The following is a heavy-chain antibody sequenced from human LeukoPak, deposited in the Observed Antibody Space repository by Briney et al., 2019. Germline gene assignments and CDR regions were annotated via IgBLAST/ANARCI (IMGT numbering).Heavy chain of an antibody. CDR2: IYSGGST. V-gene: IGHV3-66*01. J-gene: IGHJ5*02. Sequence: PGGSLRLSCAASGFTVSSNYMSWVRQAPGKGLEWVSVIYSGGSTYYADSVKGRFTISRDNSKNTLYLQMNSLRAEDTAVYYCAREYYDSWSGYYTKREGNWFDPWGQGTLVTVSS. D-gene: IGHD3-3*01. CDR1: GFTVSSNY. CDR3: AREYYDSWSGYYTKREGNWFDP.